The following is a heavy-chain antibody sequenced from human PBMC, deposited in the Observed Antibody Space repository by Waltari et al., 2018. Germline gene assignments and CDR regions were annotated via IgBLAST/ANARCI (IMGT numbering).Heavy chain of an antibody. Sequence: EVQLLESGGGLGQPGGSLRLSCAASGFTFRKYDMSWCRQGPGQGLGWFEASSPVGGRAWYADSVKGRCTISRDNSKTILYLQMNSLKAEDTAIYYCAKDRDESGPYCGSDCYWDYWGQGTLVTVSS. V-gene: IGHV3-23*01. CDR1: GFTFRKYD. J-gene: IGHJ4*02. CDR2: SSPVGGRA. CDR3: AKDRDESGPYCGSDCYWDY. D-gene: IGHD2-21*01.